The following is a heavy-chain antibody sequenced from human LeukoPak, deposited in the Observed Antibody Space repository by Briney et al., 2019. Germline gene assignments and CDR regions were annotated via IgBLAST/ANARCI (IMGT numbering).Heavy chain of an antibody. D-gene: IGHD3-16*02. J-gene: IGHJ4*02. CDR3: ARVEGIIDY. CDR1: GFTFSSYE. Sequence: PGGSLRLSCAASGFTFSSYEMNWVRQAPGKGLEWVSYISYSGSNMYYADSVKGRFTISRDNTKNSLYLQMNSLRAEDTAVYYCARVEGIIDYWGQGTLVTVSP. CDR2: ISYSGSNM. V-gene: IGHV3-48*03.